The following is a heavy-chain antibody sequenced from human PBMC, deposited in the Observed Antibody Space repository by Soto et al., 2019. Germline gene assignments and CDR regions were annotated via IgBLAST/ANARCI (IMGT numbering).Heavy chain of an antibody. Sequence: SVKVSCKASGGTFSSYAISWVRQAPGQGLEWMGWIVVGSGNTNYAQKFQERVTITRDMSTSTAYMELSSLRSEDTAVYYCAAVRIAAAGPTIDYWGQGTLVTVSS. J-gene: IGHJ4*02. V-gene: IGHV1-58*02. CDR2: IVVGSGNT. CDR1: GGTFSSYA. D-gene: IGHD6-13*01. CDR3: AAVRIAAAGPTIDY.